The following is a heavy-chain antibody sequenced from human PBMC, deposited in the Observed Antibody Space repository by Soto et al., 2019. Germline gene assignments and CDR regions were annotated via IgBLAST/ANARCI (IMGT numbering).Heavy chain of an antibody. CDR3: ARGLAVPSPLANDAFDI. CDR2: INPDSGGT. CDR1: GYTFTGYY. D-gene: IGHD6-19*01. V-gene: IGHV1-2*02. Sequence: QVQLVQSGAEVKKPGASVKVSCKPSGYTFTGYYLHWVRQAPGQGLEWMGWINPDSGGTNYAQKLQGRVTMTRDTSITTDYMELSRLTSDDTAVYYCARGLAVPSPLANDAFDIWGQGTMVTVSS. J-gene: IGHJ3*02.